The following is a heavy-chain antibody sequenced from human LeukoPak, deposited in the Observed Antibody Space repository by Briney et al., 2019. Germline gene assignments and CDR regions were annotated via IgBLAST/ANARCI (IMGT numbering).Heavy chain of an antibody. CDR2: ISSSGSTI. D-gene: IGHD6-13*01. J-gene: IGHJ4*02. Sequence: GGSLRLSCAASGFSISSYEMNWVRQAPGKGLEWVSYISSSGSTIYYADSVKGRFTMSRDNAKNSLYLQMNSLGAEDTAVYYCARFSTTWYTALDYWGQGTVVTVSS. CDR3: ARFSTTWYTALDY. V-gene: IGHV3-48*03. CDR1: GFSISSYE.